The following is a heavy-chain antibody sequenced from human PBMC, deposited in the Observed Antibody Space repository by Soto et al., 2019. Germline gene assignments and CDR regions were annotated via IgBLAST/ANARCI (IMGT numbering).Heavy chain of an antibody. J-gene: IGHJ6*02. CDR2: INPNSGGT. D-gene: IGHD3-10*01. CDR1: GYTFTSYG. CDR3: ASPLLVRGVIITPSYYYGMDV. V-gene: IGHV1-2*02. Sequence: ASVKVSCKASGYTFTSYGISWVRQAPGQGLEWMGWINPNSGGTNYAQKFQGRVTMTRDTSISTAYMELSRLRSDDTAVYYCASPLLVRGVIITPSYYYGMDVWGQGTTVTVSS.